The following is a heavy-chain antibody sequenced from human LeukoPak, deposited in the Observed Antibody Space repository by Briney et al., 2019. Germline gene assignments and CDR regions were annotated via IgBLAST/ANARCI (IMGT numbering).Heavy chain of an antibody. J-gene: IGHJ5*02. V-gene: IGHV1-46*01. D-gene: IGHD6-19*01. CDR3: ARALPLAVAGTGRWFDP. CDR1: GYTFTIYY. Sequence: ASVTVSFTASGYTFTIYYMHWVRQAPGQGLEWMGIINPSGGSTSYAQKFQGRVTMTRDTSTSTVYMELSSLRSEDTAVYYCARALPLAVAGTGRWFDPWGQGTLVTVSS. CDR2: INPSGGST.